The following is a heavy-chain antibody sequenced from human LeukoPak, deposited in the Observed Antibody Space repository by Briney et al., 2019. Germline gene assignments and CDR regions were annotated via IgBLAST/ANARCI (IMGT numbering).Heavy chain of an antibody. CDR1: GYSFTSYW. V-gene: IGHV5-51*01. CDR3: ASRGITTYYYGSGSYPYYFDY. D-gene: IGHD3-10*01. CDR2: IYPDDSDT. Sequence: GESLKISCKGSGYSFTSYWIGWVRQMPGKGLEWMGIIYPDDSDTRYSPSFQGQVTISADKSISTAYLQWSSLKASDTAMYYCASRGITTYYYGSGSYPYYFDYWGQGTLVTVSS. J-gene: IGHJ4*02.